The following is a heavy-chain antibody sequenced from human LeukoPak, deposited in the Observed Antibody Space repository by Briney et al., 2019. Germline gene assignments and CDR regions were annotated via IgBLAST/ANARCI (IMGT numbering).Heavy chain of an antibody. CDR3: ARTEYYYDSSGFYGPHAFDI. V-gene: IGHV4-31*03. CDR1: GGSISSGGYY. Sequence: PSQTLSLTCTVSGGSISSGGYYWSWIRQHPGKGLEWIGYIYYSGSTYYNPSLKSRVTISVDTSKNQFSLKLSSVTAADTAVDYCARTEYYYDSSGFYGPHAFDIWGQGTMVTVSS. CDR2: IYYSGST. D-gene: IGHD3-22*01. J-gene: IGHJ3*02.